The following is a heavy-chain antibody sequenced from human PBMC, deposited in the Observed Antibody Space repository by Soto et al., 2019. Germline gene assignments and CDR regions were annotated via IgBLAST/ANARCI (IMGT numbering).Heavy chain of an antibody. CDR3: AKKITDIVVVVAANYYYGMDV. D-gene: IGHD2-15*01. CDR1: GFIFENFG. J-gene: IGHJ6*02. V-gene: IGHV3-23*01. CDR2: ISGSDGST. Sequence: GGSLRLSCAASGFIFENFGMSWVRQAPGKGLEWISSISGSDGSTYYTDSVRGRFSISRDSSKNTLYLQMSSLRAEDTAVYYCAKKITDIVVVVAANYYYGMDVWGQGTTVTVSS.